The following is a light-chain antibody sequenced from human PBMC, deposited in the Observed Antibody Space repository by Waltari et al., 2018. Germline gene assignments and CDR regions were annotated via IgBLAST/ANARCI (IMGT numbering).Light chain of an antibody. CDR1: TGYSNYN. CDR3: GADHGSGSNFVRV. Sequence: LTQPPSASASLGASVTLTCTLSTGYSNYNVAWYQQRAGRGPRFVLRVDTGGSVGARGDGIPDRFSVSGSGLNRYLTIRNIQEEDESDYHCGADHGSGSNFVRVFGGGTKVTVL. CDR2: VDTGGSVG. V-gene: IGLV9-49*03. J-gene: IGLJ1*01.